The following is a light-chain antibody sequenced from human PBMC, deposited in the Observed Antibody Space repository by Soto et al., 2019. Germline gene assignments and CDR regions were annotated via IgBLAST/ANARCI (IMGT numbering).Light chain of an antibody. CDR2: DAS. CDR1: QSISSW. Sequence: GDRVTITCRASQSISSWLAWFQQKPGKAPKLLIYDASNLQSGVPSRFSGSGSGTEFTLTISSLQPDDFATYYCQQYNSYSVTFGQGTKVDIK. CDR3: QQYNSYSVT. V-gene: IGKV1-5*01. J-gene: IGKJ1*01.